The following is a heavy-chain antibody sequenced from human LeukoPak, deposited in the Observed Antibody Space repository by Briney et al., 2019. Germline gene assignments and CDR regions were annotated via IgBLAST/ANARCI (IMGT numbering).Heavy chain of an antibody. Sequence: GGSLRLSCAASGFTFSSYDMNWVRQAPGKGLEWVSGISASGGSTYYADSVKGRFTISRDNSKNTLYLQMNSLRAEDTAIYYCAKDATTVVTFFDYWGQETLVTVSS. CDR3: AKDATTVVTFFDY. J-gene: IGHJ4*02. CDR1: GFTFSSYD. CDR2: ISASGGST. V-gene: IGHV3-23*01. D-gene: IGHD4-23*01.